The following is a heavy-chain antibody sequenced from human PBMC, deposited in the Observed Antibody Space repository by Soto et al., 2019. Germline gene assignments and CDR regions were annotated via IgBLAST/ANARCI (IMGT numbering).Heavy chain of an antibody. CDR2: ISWNSGSI. J-gene: IGHJ4*02. CDR1: GFTFDDYA. CDR3: APNSGGAAAPFDY. Sequence: EVQLVESGGGLVQPGRSLRLSCAASGFTFDDYAMHWVRQAPGKGLEWVSGISWNSGSIGYADSVKGRFTISRDNAKNSLYLQINSLRAEDTALYYCAPNSGGAAAPFDYWGQGTLVTVSS. D-gene: IGHD6-13*01. V-gene: IGHV3-9*01.